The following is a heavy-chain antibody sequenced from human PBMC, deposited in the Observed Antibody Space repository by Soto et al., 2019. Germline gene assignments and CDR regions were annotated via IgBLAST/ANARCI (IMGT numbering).Heavy chain of an antibody. CDR1: GFTFSSYS. V-gene: IGHV3-21*01. D-gene: IGHD6-13*01. Sequence: GGSLRLSCAASGFTFSSYSMNWVRQAPGKGLEWVSSISSSSSYIYYADSVKGRFTISRDNAKNSLYLQMNSLRAEDTAVYYCARGPLAAAGILIDYWGQGTLVTVSS. J-gene: IGHJ4*02. CDR2: ISSSSSYI. CDR3: ARGPLAAAGILIDY.